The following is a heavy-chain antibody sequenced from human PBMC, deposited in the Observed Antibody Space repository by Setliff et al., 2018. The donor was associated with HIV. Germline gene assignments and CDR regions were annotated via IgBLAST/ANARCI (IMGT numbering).Heavy chain of an antibody. CDR3: ARDRGGRGSYFLFDI. CDR1: GGTFSSYA. V-gene: IGHV1-69*10. CDR2: IIPILGIA. Sequence: SVKVSCKASGGTFSSYAISWVRQAPGQGLEWMGGIIPILGIANYAQKFQGRVTITADESTSTAYMELSSLRSEDTAVYYCARDRGGRGSYFLFDIWGQGTMVTASS. D-gene: IGHD1-26*01. J-gene: IGHJ3*02.